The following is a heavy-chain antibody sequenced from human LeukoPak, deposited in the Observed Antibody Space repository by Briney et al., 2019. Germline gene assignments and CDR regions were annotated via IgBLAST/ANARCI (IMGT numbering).Heavy chain of an antibody. J-gene: IGHJ4*02. V-gene: IGHV3-30-3*01. CDR3: ANTGYSTFLLHY. Sequence: PGRSLRLSCAASGFTFSSYAMHWVRQAPGKGLEWVAVISYDGSNKYYADSVKGRFTISRDNSKNTLYVQMNSLRAEDTAMYYCANTGYSTFLLHYWGQGTLVTVSS. CDR2: ISYDGSNK. D-gene: IGHD6-13*01. CDR1: GFTFSSYA.